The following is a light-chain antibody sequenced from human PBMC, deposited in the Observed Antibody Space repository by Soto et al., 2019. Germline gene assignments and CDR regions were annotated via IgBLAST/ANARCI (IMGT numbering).Light chain of an antibody. CDR1: QSVSSSY. V-gene: IGKV3-20*01. Sequence: EIVLTQSPGTLSLSPGERATLSCRASQSVSSSYLAWYQQKPGQAPRLLSYGASSRATGIPDRFSGSGSGTDFTRTISRLEPEDFAVYYCQQYGSSLYTFGQGTKLEIK. J-gene: IGKJ2*01. CDR2: GAS. CDR3: QQYGSSLYT.